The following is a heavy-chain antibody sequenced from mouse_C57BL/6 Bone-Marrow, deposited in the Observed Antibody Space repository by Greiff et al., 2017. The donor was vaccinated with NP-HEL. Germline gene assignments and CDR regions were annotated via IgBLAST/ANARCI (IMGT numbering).Heavy chain of an antibody. CDR1: GYTFTSYG. J-gene: IGHJ1*03. Sequence: QVQLQQSGAELARPGASVKLSCKASGYTFTSYGISWVKQRTGQGLEWIGEIYPRSGNTYYNEKFKGKATLTADKSSSTAYMELRSLTSEDSAVYVCAREWLLPWYFDVWGTGTTVTVSS. D-gene: IGHD2-3*01. CDR2: IYPRSGNT. CDR3: AREWLLPWYFDV. V-gene: IGHV1-81*01.